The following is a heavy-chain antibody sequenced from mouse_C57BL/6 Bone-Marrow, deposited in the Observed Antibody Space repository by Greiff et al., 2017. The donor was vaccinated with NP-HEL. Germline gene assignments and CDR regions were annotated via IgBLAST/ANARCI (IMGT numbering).Heavy chain of an antibody. CDR3: ARRGYYGSTYWYFDV. CDR2: INPNNGGT. Sequence: VQLQQSGPELVKPGASAKIPCKASGYTFTDYNMDWVKQSHGKSLEWIGDINPNNGGTIYNQKFKGKATLTVDKSSSTAYMELRSLTSEDTAVYYCARRGYYGSTYWYFDVWGTGTTVTVSS. D-gene: IGHD1-1*01. V-gene: IGHV1-18*01. CDR1: GYTFTDYN. J-gene: IGHJ1*03.